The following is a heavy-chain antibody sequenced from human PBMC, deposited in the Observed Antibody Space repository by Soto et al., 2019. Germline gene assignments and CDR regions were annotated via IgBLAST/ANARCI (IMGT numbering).Heavy chain of an antibody. V-gene: IGHV1-24*01. CDR2: FDPEDGET. CDR3: ATVSSFSSLRTP. Sequence: ASVKVSCKVSGYTLTELSMHWVRQAPGKGLEWMGGFDPEDGETIYAQKFQGRVTMTEDTSTDTAYMELSSLRSEDTAVYDCATVSSFSSLRTPWAQGTLDTFSS. D-gene: IGHD2-15*01. CDR1: GYTLTELS. J-gene: IGHJ5*02.